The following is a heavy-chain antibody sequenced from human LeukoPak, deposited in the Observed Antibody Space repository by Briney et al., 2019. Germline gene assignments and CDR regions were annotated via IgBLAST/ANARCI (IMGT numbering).Heavy chain of an antibody. CDR1: GDSISSFH. CDR3: ARDSGTTGEVKFDP. V-gene: IGHV4-4*07. CDR2: IYTSGST. Sequence: PSETLSLTCTVSGDSISSFHWSWIRQPAGKGLEWIGRIYTSGSTNYNPSLKTRVTMSVDTSKNQFSLKLTSVTAADTAVYYCARDSGTTGEVKFDPWGQGTLVTVSS. J-gene: IGHJ5*02. D-gene: IGHD3-10*01.